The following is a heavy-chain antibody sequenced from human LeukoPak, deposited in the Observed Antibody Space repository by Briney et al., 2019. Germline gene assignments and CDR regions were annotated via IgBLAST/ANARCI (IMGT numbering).Heavy chain of an antibody. V-gene: IGHV1-46*01. CDR1: GYTFTSYY. J-gene: IGHJ4*02. CDR3: ARRYFADY. D-gene: IGHD3-9*01. Sequence: ASVKVSCKASGYTFTSYYMHWVRQAPGQGLEWMGIINPSGGSTSYAQKFQGRVTMTRDTSISTAYMELSRLRSDDTAVYYCARRYFADYWGQGTLVTVSS. CDR2: INPSGGST.